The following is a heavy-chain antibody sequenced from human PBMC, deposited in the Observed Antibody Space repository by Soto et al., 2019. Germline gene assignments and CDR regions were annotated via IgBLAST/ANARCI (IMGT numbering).Heavy chain of an antibody. V-gene: IGHV4-59*01. CDR3: ARVSRYCTNGVCFTGWFDP. Sequence: QVQLQESGPGLVKPSETLSLTCTVSGGSISSYYWSWIRQPPGKGLEWIGYIYYSGSTNYNPSLKSRVTISVDTSKNQFSLKLSSVTAADTAVYYCARVSRYCTNGVCFTGWFDPWGQGTLVTVSS. CDR2: IYYSGST. CDR1: GGSISSYY. J-gene: IGHJ5*02. D-gene: IGHD2-8*01.